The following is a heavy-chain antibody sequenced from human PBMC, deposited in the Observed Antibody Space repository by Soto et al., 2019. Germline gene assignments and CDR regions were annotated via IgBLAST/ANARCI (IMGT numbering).Heavy chain of an antibody. V-gene: IGHV3-30-3*01. Sequence: QVQLVESGGGVVQPGRSLRLSCAASGFTFSSYAMHWVRQAPGKGLEWVAVISYDGSNKYYADSVKGRFTISRDNSKNTLYLQMNSLGAEDTAVYYCASTAHGRATLDYWGQGTLVTVSS. D-gene: IGHD4-17*01. J-gene: IGHJ4*02. CDR3: ASTAHGRATLDY. CDR1: GFTFSSYA. CDR2: ISYDGSNK.